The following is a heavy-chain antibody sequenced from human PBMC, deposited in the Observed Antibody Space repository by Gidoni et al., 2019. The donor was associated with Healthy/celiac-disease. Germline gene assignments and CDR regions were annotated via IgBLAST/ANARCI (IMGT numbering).Heavy chain of an antibody. CDR3: ARLVSPLYDSSGYYYLNAFDI. CDR2: IYYSGST. Sequence: QLQLQESGPGLVKPSETLSLTCTVSGGSISSSSYYWGWIRQPPGKGLEWIGSIYYSGSTYCNPSLKSRVTISVDTSKNQFSLKLSSVTAADTAVYYCARLVSPLYDSSGYYYLNAFDIWGQGTMVTVSS. CDR1: GGSISSSSYY. D-gene: IGHD3-22*01. V-gene: IGHV4-39*01. J-gene: IGHJ3*02.